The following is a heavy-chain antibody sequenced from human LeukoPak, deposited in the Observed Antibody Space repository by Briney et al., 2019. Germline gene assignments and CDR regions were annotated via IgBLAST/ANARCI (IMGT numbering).Heavy chain of an antibody. CDR1: GFTFSGYA. D-gene: IGHD2-15*01. Sequence: QPGGSLRLSCAASGFTFSGYAMSWVRQAPGKGLEWVSVISGSGGNTYYADSVKGRLIISRDNSNNTLYLQLNSLRAEDTAIYYCAKAMCSGGSCYCHLDYWGQGPLLTVSS. V-gene: IGHV3-23*01. CDR3: AKAMCSGGSCYCHLDY. CDR2: ISGSGGNT. J-gene: IGHJ4*02.